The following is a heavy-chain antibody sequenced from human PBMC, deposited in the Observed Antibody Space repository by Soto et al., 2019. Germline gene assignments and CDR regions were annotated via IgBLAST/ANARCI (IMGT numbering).Heavy chain of an antibody. Sequence: AGSLRLSCAASGFTFSSYDMHWVRQATGKGLEWVSAIGTAGDTYYPGSVKGRFTISRENAKNSLYLQMNSLRAEDTAVYYCARAPPNYDFWSGYLGGYFDYWGQGTLVTVSS. CDR3: ARAPPNYDFWSGYLGGYFDY. CDR1: GFTFSSYD. V-gene: IGHV3-13*01. D-gene: IGHD3-3*01. CDR2: IGTAGDT. J-gene: IGHJ4*02.